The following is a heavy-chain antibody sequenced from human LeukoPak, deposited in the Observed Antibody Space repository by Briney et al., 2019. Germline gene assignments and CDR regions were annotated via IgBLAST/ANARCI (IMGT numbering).Heavy chain of an antibody. J-gene: IGHJ5*02. CDR3: AKDVRRCNGACT. Sequence: GGSLRLSCAASGFSFGTYSFSWVRQAPGKRLEWVSGISASGGDTFYADSVKGRFTISRDNSKNTLSLQMNSLRVEDTAIYYCAKDVRRCNGACTWGQGTLVTVSS. CDR2: ISASGGDT. D-gene: IGHD2-8*01. CDR1: GFSFGTYS. V-gene: IGHV3-23*01.